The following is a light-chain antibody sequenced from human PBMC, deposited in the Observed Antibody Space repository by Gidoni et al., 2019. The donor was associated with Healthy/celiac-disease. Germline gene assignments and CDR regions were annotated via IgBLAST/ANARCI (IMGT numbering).Light chain of an antibody. V-gene: IGKV3-15*01. CDR1: QSVSSN. J-gene: IGKJ2*01. Sequence: EIVMTQSTATLSVSPGERATLSCRASQSVSSNLAWYQQKPGQAPRLLIYGASTRATGIPARFSGSGSGTEFTLTISSLQSEDFSVYYCQQYNNCPPYTFGQXTKLEIK. CDR3: QQYNNCPPYT. CDR2: GAS.